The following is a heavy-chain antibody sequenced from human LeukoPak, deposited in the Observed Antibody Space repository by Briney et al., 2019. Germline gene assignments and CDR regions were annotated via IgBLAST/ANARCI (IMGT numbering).Heavy chain of an antibody. CDR2: ISTYNGNT. D-gene: IGHD2-2*03. V-gene: IGHV1-18*04. J-gene: IGHJ5*02. CDR3: ARDLGYCGTDGCHRNWFDP. Sequence: ASVKVSCKASGYTFSRDGISWVRQAPGQGLEWMGWISTYNGNTNYAQKLQGRVTMTTDTSTSTAYMELRSLTSDDTTVYYCARDLGYCGTDGCHRNWFDPWGQGTLVTVSS. CDR1: GYTFSRDG.